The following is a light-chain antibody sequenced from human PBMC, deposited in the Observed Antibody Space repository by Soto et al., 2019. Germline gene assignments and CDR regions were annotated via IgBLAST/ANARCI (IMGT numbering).Light chain of an antibody. CDR2: KAS. CDR1: QTLYDW. Sequence: DIQMTQSPSTLSASVGDRVTITCRASQTLYDWLAWYQQKPGKPPKLLIYKASGLESGVPSRFSGSGFGTEFTLTISSLQPDDFATYYCQQFNSHSWTFGQGTKVEIK. CDR3: QQFNSHSWT. J-gene: IGKJ1*01. V-gene: IGKV1-5*03.